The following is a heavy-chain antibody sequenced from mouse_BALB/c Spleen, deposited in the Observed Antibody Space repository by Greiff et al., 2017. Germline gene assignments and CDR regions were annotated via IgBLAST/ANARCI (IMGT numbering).Heavy chain of an antibody. J-gene: IGHJ3*01. Sequence: VQLQQSGAELVRSGASVKLSCTASGFNFKDYYMHWVKQRPEQGLEWIGWIDPENGDTEYAPKFQGKATMTADTSSNTAYLQLSSLTSEDTAVYYYNAEVRREGFAYWGQGTLVTVSA. CDR2: IDPENGDT. CDR3: NAEVRREGFAY. CDR1: GFNFKDYY. V-gene: IGHV14-4*02. D-gene: IGHD2-14*01.